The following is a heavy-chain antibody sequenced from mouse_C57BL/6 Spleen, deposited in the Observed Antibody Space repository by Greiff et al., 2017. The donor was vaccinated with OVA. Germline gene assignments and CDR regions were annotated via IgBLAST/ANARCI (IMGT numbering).Heavy chain of an antibody. D-gene: IGHD4-1*01. CDR3: ARHILGRGYFDV. Sequence: EVMLVESGGGLVQPGGSLKLSCAASGFTFSDYYMYWVRQTPEKRLEWVAYISNGGGSTYYPDTVKGRFTISRDNAKNTLYLQMSRLKSEDTAMYYCARHILGRGYFDVWGTGTTVTVSS. CDR1: GFTFSDYY. V-gene: IGHV5-12*01. J-gene: IGHJ1*03. CDR2: ISNGGGST.